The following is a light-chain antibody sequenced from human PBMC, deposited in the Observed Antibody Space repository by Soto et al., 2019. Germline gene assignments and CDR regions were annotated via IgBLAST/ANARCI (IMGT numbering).Light chain of an antibody. CDR1: SSDVGGSNF. J-gene: IGLJ1*01. Sequence: QSALTQPASVSASPGQSITISCTGTSSDVGGSNFVSWYQQHPGKPPKLNIYDVATRPSGVSNRFSGSKSGSTASLIISRLQTEDEADYYCVSFTSSTTYVFGSGTKVTVL. CDR3: VSFTSSTTYV. V-gene: IGLV2-14*03. CDR2: DVA.